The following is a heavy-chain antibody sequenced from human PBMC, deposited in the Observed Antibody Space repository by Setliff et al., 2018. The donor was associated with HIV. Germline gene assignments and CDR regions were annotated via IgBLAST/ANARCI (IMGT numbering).Heavy chain of an antibody. Sequence: QPGGSLRLSCVASGFSFNTYWMCWVRQAPGQGLEWVANIDLDGSEKNYVESVKGRFTISRDNAENSLYLQMNSLRADDTATYYCARKLRPGHGVDVWGQGTTVTVSS. D-gene: IGHD3-10*01. CDR1: GFSFNTYW. CDR3: ARKLRPGHGVDV. V-gene: IGHV3-7*01. J-gene: IGHJ6*02. CDR2: IDLDGSEK.